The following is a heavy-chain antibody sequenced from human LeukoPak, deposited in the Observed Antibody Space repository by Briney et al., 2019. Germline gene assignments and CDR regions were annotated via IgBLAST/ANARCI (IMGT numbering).Heavy chain of an antibody. Sequence: SQTLSLTCTVSGGSISSSSYYWSWIRQPAGKGLEWIGRIYTSGSTNYNPSLKSRVTISVDTSKNQFSLKLSSVTAADTAVYYCANLPTHVSPYDYWGQGTLVTVSS. CDR3: ANLPTHVSPYDY. J-gene: IGHJ4*02. CDR1: GGSISSSSYY. CDR2: IYTSGST. V-gene: IGHV4-61*02.